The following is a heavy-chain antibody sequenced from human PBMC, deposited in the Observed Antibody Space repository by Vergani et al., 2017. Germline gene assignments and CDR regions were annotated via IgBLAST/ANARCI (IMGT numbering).Heavy chain of an antibody. CDR2: ISGSGGST. CDR1: GFTFSSYA. Sequence: EVQLVESGGGLVQPGRSLRLSCAASGFTFSSYAMSWVRQAPGKGLEWVSAISGSGGSTYYADSVKGRFTISRDNSKNTLYLQMNSLRAEDTAVYYCAKDLEGIVGATEGAFDIWGQGTMVTVSS. V-gene: IGHV3-23*04. J-gene: IGHJ3*02. CDR3: AKDLEGIVGATEGAFDI. D-gene: IGHD1-26*01.